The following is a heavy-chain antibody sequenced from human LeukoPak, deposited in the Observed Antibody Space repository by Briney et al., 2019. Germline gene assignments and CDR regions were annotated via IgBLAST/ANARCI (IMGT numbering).Heavy chain of an antibody. CDR3: ASEGYGDYITFDY. CDR2: ISYDGSNK. V-gene: IGHV3-30-3*01. CDR1: GFTFSSYA. J-gene: IGHJ4*02. D-gene: IGHD4-17*01. Sequence: PGGSLRLSCAASGFTFSSYAMRWVRQAPGKGLEGVAVISYDGSNKYYADSVKGRFTISRDNSKNTLYLQMNSLRAEDTAVYYCASEGYGDYITFDYWGQGTLVTVSS.